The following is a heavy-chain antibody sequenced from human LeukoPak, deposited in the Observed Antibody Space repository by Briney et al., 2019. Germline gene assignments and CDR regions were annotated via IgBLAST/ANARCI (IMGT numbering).Heavy chain of an antibody. V-gene: IGHV3-30-3*01. J-gene: IGHJ4*02. CDR1: GFTFSSYA. D-gene: IGHD1-1*01. CDR2: ISYDGSNK. Sequence: GGSLRLSCAASGFTFSSYAMPWVRQAPGKGLEWVAVISYDGSNKYYADSVKGRFTISRDNSKNTLYLQMNSLRAEDTAVYYCARDIAVAGTFDYWGQGTLVTVSS. CDR3: ARDIAVAGTFDY.